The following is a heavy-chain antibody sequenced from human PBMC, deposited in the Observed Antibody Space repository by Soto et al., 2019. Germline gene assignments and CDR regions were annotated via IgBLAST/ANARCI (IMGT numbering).Heavy chain of an antibody. CDR3: ATPPGGSGSYYLYYFDY. CDR2: ISGSGGST. V-gene: IGHV3-23*01. Sequence: GGSLRLSCAASGFTFSSYAMSWVRQAPGKGLEWVSAISGSGGSTYYADSVKGRFTISRDNSKNTLYLQMNSLRAEDTAVYYCATPPGGSGSYYLYYFDYWGQGTLVTSPQ. CDR1: GFTFSSYA. D-gene: IGHD3-10*01. J-gene: IGHJ4*02.